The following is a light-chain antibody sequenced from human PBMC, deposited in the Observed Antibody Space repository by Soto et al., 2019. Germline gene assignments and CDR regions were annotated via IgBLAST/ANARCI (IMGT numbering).Light chain of an antibody. CDR1: RSVDLW. V-gene: IGKV1-5*01. J-gene: IGKJ1*01. Sequence: DNQMTQSPSTLSASVGDRFTITGRASRSVDLWLAWCQQKPGKAPKLRSYDASSLQSGVPSMCSGSGAGTEFTRTISSLQPDDFGTYYGQEYKSYTGTVGPGTKVEI. CDR2: DAS. CDR3: QEYKSYTGT.